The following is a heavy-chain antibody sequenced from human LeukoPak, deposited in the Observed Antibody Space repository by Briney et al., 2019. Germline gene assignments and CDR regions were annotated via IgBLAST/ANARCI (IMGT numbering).Heavy chain of an antibody. CDR1: GFAFNTYW. J-gene: IGHJ5*02. V-gene: IGHV3-53*01. D-gene: IGHD6-13*01. Sequence: QPGGSLRLSCAASGFAFNTYWMHWVRQAPGKGLEWVSIIHTNGNTHYADSVKGRFTISRDNSKSTLYLQMNSLRTEDTAVYYCASSRTAASSNWFDPWGQGTLVTVSS. CDR2: IHTNGNT. CDR3: ASSRTAASSNWFDP.